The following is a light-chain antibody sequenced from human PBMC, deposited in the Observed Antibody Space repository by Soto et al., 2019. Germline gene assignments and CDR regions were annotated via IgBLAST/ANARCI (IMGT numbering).Light chain of an antibody. Sequence: DIQMTQSPSTLSASVGDRVTITCRASQSISTSLAGYQQKPGKAPKVLIYKASSLESGVPSRFSGSGSGTEFTLTISSLQPDDFATYYCQHCDSYWTFGQGTKGEIK. CDR3: QHCDSYWT. V-gene: IGKV1-5*03. CDR2: KAS. J-gene: IGKJ1*01. CDR1: QSISTS.